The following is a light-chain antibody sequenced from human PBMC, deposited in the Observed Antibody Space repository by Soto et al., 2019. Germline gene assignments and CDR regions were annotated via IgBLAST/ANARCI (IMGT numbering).Light chain of an antibody. CDR3: SSSTRCSSSPYV. Sequence: QSALTQPPSVSGSPGQSVTISCTGTSNDVGGYNYVSWYQQHSGKAPKLMIYDVSNRPSGLSNRFSGSKSGNTASLTISGVPAEDAADYACSSSTRCSSSPYVFGTGTKLTVL. CDR2: DVS. V-gene: IGLV2-14*01. CDR1: SNDVGGYNY. J-gene: IGLJ1*01.